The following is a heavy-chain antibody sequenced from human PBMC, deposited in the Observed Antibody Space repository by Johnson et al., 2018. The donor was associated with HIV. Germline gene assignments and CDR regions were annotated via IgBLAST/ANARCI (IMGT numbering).Heavy chain of an antibody. Sequence: QVQLMESGGVVVQPGGSLRLSCAASGFTFDDYAMHWVRQSPGKGLEWVAFIRYDGSNKFYAESVKGRFTISRDDSKNSLYLQMNSLKTDDTAVYYCAREVRTETYGMDAFDIWGQGTMVTVSS. D-gene: IGHD1-1*01. J-gene: IGHJ3*02. CDR1: GFTFDDYA. V-gene: IGHV3-30*02. CDR3: AREVRTETYGMDAFDI. CDR2: IRYDGSNK.